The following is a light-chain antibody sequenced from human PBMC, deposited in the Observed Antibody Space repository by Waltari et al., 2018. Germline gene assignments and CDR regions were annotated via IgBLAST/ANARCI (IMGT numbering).Light chain of an antibody. V-gene: IGKV1-5*03. CDR3: QQYHSYPYT. CDR2: KAS. CDR1: QTLNRW. Sequence: TCRASQTLNRWLAWYQQKPGKAPKLLIYKASTLQSGVPSRFSGSDSGTQFALTITGLQAEDFATYYCQQYHSYPYTFGQGTKLEIK. J-gene: IGKJ2*01.